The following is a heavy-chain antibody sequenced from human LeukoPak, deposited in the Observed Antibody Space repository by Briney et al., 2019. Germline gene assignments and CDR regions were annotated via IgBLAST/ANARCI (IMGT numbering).Heavy chain of an antibody. CDR3: ARDSLLRYFDSWLL. V-gene: IGHV3-9*01. CDR1: GFTFDDYA. J-gene: IGHJ1*01. D-gene: IGHD3-9*01. CDR2: ISWNSGSI. Sequence: PGGSLRLSCAASGFTFDDYAMHWVRQAPGKGLEWVSGISWNSGSIGYADSVKGRFTISRDNAKNSLYLQMNSLRAEDTAVYYCARDSLLRYFDSWLLWGQGTLVTVSS.